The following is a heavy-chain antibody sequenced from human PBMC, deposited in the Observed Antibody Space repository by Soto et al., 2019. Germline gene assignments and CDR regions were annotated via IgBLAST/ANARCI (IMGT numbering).Heavy chain of an antibody. CDR1: GGTFSSYA. CDR2: IIPILGTA. Sequence: QVQLVQSGAEVKKPGSSVKVSCKASGGTFSSYAISWVRQAPGQGLEWMGGIIPILGTANYAQKFQGSVPITADESTSTAYMELSSLRSEDRAVYYCARHVPAAGYYCGMDVWGQGTTVTVSS. V-gene: IGHV1-69*11. CDR3: ARHVPAAGYYCGMDV. J-gene: IGHJ6*02. D-gene: IGHD2-2*01.